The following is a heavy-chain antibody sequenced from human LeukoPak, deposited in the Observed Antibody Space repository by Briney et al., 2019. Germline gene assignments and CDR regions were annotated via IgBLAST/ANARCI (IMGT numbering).Heavy chain of an antibody. CDR3: ARDLDRGYSSSDWFDP. J-gene: IGHJ5*02. CDR2: IYYSGST. Sequence: SETLSLTCTVSGGSISSSSYYWGWIRQPPGKGLEWIGSIYYSGSTYYNPSLKSRVTISVDTSKNQFSLKLSSVTAADTAVYYCARDLDRGYSSSDWFDPWGQGTLVTVSS. D-gene: IGHD6-6*01. V-gene: IGHV4-39*07. CDR1: GGSISSSSYY.